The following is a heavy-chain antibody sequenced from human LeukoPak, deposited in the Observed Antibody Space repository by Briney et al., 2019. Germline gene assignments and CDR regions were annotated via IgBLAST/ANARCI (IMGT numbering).Heavy chain of an antibody. D-gene: IGHD2-15*01. CDR2: ISAYNGNT. CDR1: GYTFTSYG. CDR3: AREKDCSGGSCYLYYYYYGMDV. J-gene: IGHJ6*02. V-gene: IGHV1-18*01. Sequence: GASVKVSCKASGYTFTSYGISWVRRAPGQGLEWMGWISAYNGNTNYAQKLQGRVTMATDTSTSTAYMELRSLRSDDTAVYYCAREKDCSGGSCYLYYYYYGMDVWGQGTTVTVSS.